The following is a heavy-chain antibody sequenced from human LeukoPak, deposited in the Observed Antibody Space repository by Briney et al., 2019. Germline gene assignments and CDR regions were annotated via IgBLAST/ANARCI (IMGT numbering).Heavy chain of an antibody. CDR2: IKQDGSEK. Sequence: GGSLRLSCAASGFTFSSYWMSWVRQAPGKGLEWVANIKQDGSEKYYVDSVKGRFTISRDNAKNSLYLQMNSLRAEDTAVYYCARGTYYYDSSGYSPDYWGQGALVTVSS. CDR1: GFTFSSYW. J-gene: IGHJ4*02. CDR3: ARGTYYYDSSGYSPDY. D-gene: IGHD3-22*01. V-gene: IGHV3-7*01.